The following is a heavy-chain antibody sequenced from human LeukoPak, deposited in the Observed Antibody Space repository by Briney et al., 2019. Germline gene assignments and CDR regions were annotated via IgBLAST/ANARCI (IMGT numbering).Heavy chain of an antibody. CDR2: ISYDGSNK. Sequence: GRSLRLSCAASGFTFSSYAMHWVRQAPGKGLEWVAVISYDGSNKYYADSVKGRFTISRDNSKNTLYLQMNSLRAEDTAVYYCARRFDIWGQGTVVTVSS. V-gene: IGHV3-30-3*01. CDR1: GFTFSSYA. J-gene: IGHJ4*02. CDR3: ARRFDI.